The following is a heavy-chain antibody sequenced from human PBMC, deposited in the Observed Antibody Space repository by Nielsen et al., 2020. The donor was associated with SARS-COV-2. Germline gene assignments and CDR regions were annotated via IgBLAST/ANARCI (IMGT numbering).Heavy chain of an antibody. V-gene: IGHV3-21*01. D-gene: IGHD6-19*01. CDR1: GFTFSSYS. CDR3: ARGLRAAVAGLYYFDY. CDR2: ISSSSSYI. Sequence: GESLKISCAASGFTFSSYSMNWVRQAPGKGLEWVSSISSSSSYIYYADSVKGRFTISRDNAKNSLYLQMNSLRAEDTAVYYCARGLRAAVAGLYYFDYWGQGTLVTVSS. J-gene: IGHJ4*02.